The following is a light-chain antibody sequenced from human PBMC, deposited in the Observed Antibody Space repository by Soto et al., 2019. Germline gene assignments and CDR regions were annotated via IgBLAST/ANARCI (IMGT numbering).Light chain of an antibody. Sequence: ETVLTQSLARLSLSPGERATLSCRACQSVSSSLAWYQQKPGLAPRLLIYGPSTRATGIPDRFSGSGSGTDFTLTISRLEPEDFAVYFCQHYNNSLPITFGPGTRLE. CDR3: QHYNNSLPIT. CDR2: GPS. J-gene: IGKJ5*01. CDR1: QSVSSS. V-gene: IGKV3-20*01.